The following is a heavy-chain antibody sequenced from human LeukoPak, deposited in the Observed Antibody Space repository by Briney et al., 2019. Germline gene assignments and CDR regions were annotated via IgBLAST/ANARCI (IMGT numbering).Heavy chain of an antibody. V-gene: IGHV4-59*08. CDR2: IYYSGST. J-gene: IGHJ3*02. CDR3: ARLLWFGELACAFDI. D-gene: IGHD3-10*01. CDR1: GGSISRYY. Sequence: SETLSLTCTVSGGSISRYYGSWIRQPPGKGQKWIGYIYYSGSTNYNPSLKSRVTISVDTSKNQFSLKLSSVTAADTAVYYCARLLWFGELACAFDIWGQGTMVTVSS.